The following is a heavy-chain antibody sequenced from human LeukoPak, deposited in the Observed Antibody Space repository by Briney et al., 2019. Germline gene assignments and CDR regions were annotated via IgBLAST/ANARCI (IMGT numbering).Heavy chain of an antibody. V-gene: IGHV4-31*03. J-gene: IGHJ4*02. CDR1: GGSISSGGYY. CDR2: IYYSGST. CDR3: ARGGGDVGYFDY. D-gene: IGHD4-17*01. Sequence: SETLSLTCTVSGGSISSGGYYWSWIRQHPGKGLEWIGYIYYSGSTYYNPSLKSRVTISVDTSKNQFSLKLSSVTAADTAVYYCARGGGDVGYFDYWVQGTLVTVSS.